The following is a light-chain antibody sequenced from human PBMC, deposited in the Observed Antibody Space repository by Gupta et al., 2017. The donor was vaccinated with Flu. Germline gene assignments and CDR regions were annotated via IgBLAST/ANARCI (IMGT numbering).Light chain of an antibody. CDR2: WAS. CDR3: QQYYSTPPALT. V-gene: IGKV4-1*01. J-gene: IGKJ4*01. Sequence: DVVMIQSPDSLAASLGERATINCKSSQSVLYSSNNKNYLAWYQQTPGQPPKLLISWASTRESGVPDRFSGSGSRTDFTLTISSLQAGDVAVYYCQQYYSTPPALTFGGGTKVEIK. CDR1: QSVLYSSNNKNY.